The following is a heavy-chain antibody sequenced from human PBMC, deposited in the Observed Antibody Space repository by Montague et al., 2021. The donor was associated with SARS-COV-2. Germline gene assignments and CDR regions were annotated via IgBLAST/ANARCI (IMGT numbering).Heavy chain of an antibody. CDR3: ARMIVQHAGMDV. CDR1: GGSFSGYY. CDR2: INHSGST. D-gene: IGHD3-22*01. V-gene: IGHV4-34*01. Sequence: SETLSLTCAVYGGSFSGYYWSWIRQPPGKGLEWIGEINHSGSTNYNPSLKSRVTISVDTSKNQSSLRLSSVTAADTAVYYCARMIVQHAGMDVWGQGTTVTVSS. J-gene: IGHJ6*02.